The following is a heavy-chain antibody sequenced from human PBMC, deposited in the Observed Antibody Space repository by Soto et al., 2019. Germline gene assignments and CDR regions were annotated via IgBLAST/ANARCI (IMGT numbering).Heavy chain of an antibody. J-gene: IGHJ4*02. V-gene: IGHV3-33*01. CDR1: GFTFSSYG. D-gene: IGHD2-15*01. Sequence: QVQLVESGGGVVQPGRSLRLSCAASGFTFSSYGMHWVRQAPGKGLEWVAVIWYDGSNKYYADSVKGRFTISRDNSKNPLYLQMNSLRAEDTAVYYCAREYCSGGSCFDYWGQGTLVTVSS. CDR2: IWYDGSNK. CDR3: AREYCSGGSCFDY.